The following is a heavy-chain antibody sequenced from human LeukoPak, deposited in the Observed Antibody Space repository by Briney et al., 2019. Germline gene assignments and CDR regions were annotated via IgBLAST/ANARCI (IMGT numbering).Heavy chain of an antibody. J-gene: IGHJ4*02. V-gene: IGHV3-53*01. CDR1: GFSVDNNS. D-gene: IGHD6-13*01. Sequence: GGSLRLFRAASGFSVDNNSMAWVRQAPGKGLEWVSLIYSGGSSFYADSVKGRFTISRGISKNTLFLQMNSLRAEDTAVYYCATELRLGFSSSSHFDSWGLGTQVSVSP. CDR3: ATELRLGFSSSSHFDS. CDR2: IYSGGSS.